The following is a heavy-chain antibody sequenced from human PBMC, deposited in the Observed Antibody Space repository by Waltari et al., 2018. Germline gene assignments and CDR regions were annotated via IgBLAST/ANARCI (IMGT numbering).Heavy chain of an antibody. CDR2: IYYSGST. V-gene: IGHV4-59*01. CDR3: ARDYGGSYYYYYMDV. D-gene: IGHD3-16*01. CDR1: GGSISSYY. J-gene: IGHJ6*03. Sequence: QVQLQESGPGLVKPSETLSLTCTVSGGSISSYYWSWIRQPPGKGLEWIGYIYYSGSTNHNPSRKSRVTISVDTSKNQFSLKLSSVTAADTAVYYCARDYGGSYYYYYMDVWGKGTTVTVSS.